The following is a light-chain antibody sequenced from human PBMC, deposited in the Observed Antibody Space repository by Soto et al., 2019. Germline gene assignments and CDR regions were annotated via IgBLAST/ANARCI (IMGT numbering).Light chain of an antibody. J-gene: IGKJ2*01. Sequence: EIVMTQSPATLSVSPGERATLSCRASQSVSSKLAWFQQKPGQAPRLLIYFASTRATDIPARFSGSGSGTEFTLTLSSLQSEDFAVYYCQQYNNWPHAFGQGTKLEIK. CDR2: FAS. CDR1: QSVSSK. V-gene: IGKV3-15*01. CDR3: QQYNNWPHA.